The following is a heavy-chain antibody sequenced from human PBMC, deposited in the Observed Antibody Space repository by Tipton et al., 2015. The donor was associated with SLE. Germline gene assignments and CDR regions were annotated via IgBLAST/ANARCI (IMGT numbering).Heavy chain of an antibody. V-gene: IGHV4-39*07. CDR1: GGSVSSGSYY. Sequence: LRLSCTVSGGSVSSGSYYWSWIRQPPGKGLEWIGSIYHSGSTYYNPSLKSRVTISVDTSKNQFSLKLSSVTAADTAVYYCARTDIVVVPAASYYFDYWGQGTLVTVSS. CDR3: ARTDIVVVPAASYYFDY. J-gene: IGHJ4*02. CDR2: IYHSGST. D-gene: IGHD2-2*01.